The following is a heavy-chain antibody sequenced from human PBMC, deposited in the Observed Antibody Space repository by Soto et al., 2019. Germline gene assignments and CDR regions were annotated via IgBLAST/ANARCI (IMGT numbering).Heavy chain of an antibody. J-gene: IGHJ5*01. Sequence: GGSLRLSCAASDFRFSTYDMDWLRQAPGKGPEWIAHISTTSFTIYYADSVKGRFTISRDNARNSLYLEMNSLRDEDTAVYYCARDRCYDGTCYSASDSWGQGTLVTVS. CDR3: ARDRCYDGTCYSASDS. CDR1: DFRFSTYD. V-gene: IGHV3-48*02. CDR2: ISTTSFTI. D-gene: IGHD2-15*01.